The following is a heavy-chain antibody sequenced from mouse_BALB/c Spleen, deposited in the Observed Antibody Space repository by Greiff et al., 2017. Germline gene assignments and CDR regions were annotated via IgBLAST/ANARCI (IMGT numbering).Heavy chain of an antibody. Sequence: EVQLQESGAELVKPGASVKLSCTASGFNITDTYMHWVKQRPEQGLEWIGRIDPANGNTKYDPKFQGKATITADTSSNTAYLQLSSLTSEDTAVYYCARMITGVYYYAMDYWGQGTSVTVSS. D-gene: IGHD2-4*01. CDR2: IDPANGNT. CDR1: GFNITDTY. J-gene: IGHJ4*01. V-gene: IGHV14-3*02. CDR3: ARMITGVYYYAMDY.